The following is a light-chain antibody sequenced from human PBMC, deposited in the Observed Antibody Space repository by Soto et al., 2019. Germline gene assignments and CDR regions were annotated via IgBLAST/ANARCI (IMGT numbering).Light chain of an antibody. CDR1: SSNIGAGYD. Sequence: QSVLTQPPSVSGAPGQRVTISSTGTSSNIGAGYDVHWYQQLPGTAPKLLIYGNSNRPSGVPDRFSSAKSGTSASLAITGVQAEDEADYYSQSYDSSLSVVFGGGTKLTVL. CDR2: GNS. V-gene: IGLV1-40*01. CDR3: QSYDSSLSVV. J-gene: IGLJ2*01.